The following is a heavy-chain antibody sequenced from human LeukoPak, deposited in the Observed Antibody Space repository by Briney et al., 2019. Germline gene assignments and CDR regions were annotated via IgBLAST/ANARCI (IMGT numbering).Heavy chain of an antibody. D-gene: IGHD6-6*01. CDR1: GYTFTGYY. J-gene: IGHJ4*02. V-gene: IGHV1-2*02. CDR2: INPNSGGT. CDR3: ARDESIAARPGYY. Sequence: ASVKVSCKASGYTFTGYYMHWVRQAPGQGLEWMGWINPNSGGTNYAQKFQGRVTMTRDTSISTAYMEPSRLRSDDTAVYYCARDESIAARPGYYWGQGTLVTVSS.